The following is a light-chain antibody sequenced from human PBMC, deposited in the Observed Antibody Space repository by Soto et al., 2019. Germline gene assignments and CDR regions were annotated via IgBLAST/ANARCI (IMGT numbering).Light chain of an antibody. CDR1: SSDVGGYNY. Sequence: QSALTQPASVSGSPGQSITISCTGTSSDVGGYNYVSWYQQHPGKAPKLMIYDVSNRPSGVSNRFSGSKSGNTASLTISGLQAEDEADYYCSSYTRSSTRVVGTGTKVTAL. CDR3: SSYTRSSTRV. J-gene: IGLJ1*01. CDR2: DVS. V-gene: IGLV2-14*01.